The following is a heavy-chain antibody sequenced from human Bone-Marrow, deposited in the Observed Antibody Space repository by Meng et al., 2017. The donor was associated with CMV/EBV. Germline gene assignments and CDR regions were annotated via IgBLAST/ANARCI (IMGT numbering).Heavy chain of an antibody. CDR3: AREGIAAAGFD. D-gene: IGHD6-13*01. CDR1: GGTFSSYA. CDR2: IYSGGST. V-gene: IGHV3-66*01. Sequence: VLLGQSGAEVKKPWSSVKVSCKASGGTFSSYAISWVRQAPGKGLEWVSVIYSGGSTYYADSVKGRFTISRDNSKNTLYLQMNSLRAEDTAVYYCAREGIAAAGFDWGQGTLVTVSS. J-gene: IGHJ4*02.